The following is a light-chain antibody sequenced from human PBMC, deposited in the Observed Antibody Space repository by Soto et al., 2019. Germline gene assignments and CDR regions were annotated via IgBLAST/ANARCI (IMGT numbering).Light chain of an antibody. CDR2: GAS. J-gene: IGKJ1*01. CDR3: QHYNNWPPWT. Sequence: EIVMTQSPATLSVSPGERATLSCRASQSVSINLAWYQQKPGQAPRLLIYGASTRATGIPARCSGSGSGTAFTLTISSLQSEDFAVYYCQHYNNWPPWTFGQGTKVEIK. CDR1: QSVSIN. V-gene: IGKV3-15*01.